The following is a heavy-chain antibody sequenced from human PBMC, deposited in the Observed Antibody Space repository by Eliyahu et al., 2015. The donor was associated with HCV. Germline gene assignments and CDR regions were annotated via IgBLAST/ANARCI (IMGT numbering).Heavy chain of an antibody. CDR1: GGTFSSYA. Sequence: EVKKPGSSVKVSCKASGGTFSSYAISWVRQAPGQGLEWMGGIIPIFGTANYAQKFQGRVTITADESTSTAYMELSSLRSEDTAVYYCARSSGESYLGSYYYYYGMDVWGQGTTVTVSS. D-gene: IGHD3-22*01. CDR2: IIPIFGTA. CDR3: ARSSGESYLGSYYYYYGMDV. J-gene: IGHJ6*02. V-gene: IGHV1-69*01.